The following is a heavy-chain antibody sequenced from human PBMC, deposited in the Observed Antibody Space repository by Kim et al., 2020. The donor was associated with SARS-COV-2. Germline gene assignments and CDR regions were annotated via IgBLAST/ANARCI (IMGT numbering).Heavy chain of an antibody. D-gene: IGHD5-12*01. CDR2: ISTSGTTT. CDR3: ARDSSGYSGYDAFDL. CDR1: GFTFSSYE. Sequence: GGSLRLSCAASGFTFSSYEMNWVRQAPGKGLEWVSYISTSGTTTYYADSVKGRFTISRDSARNSLYLQMDSLRAEDTALYYCARDSSGYSGYDAFDLWG. J-gene: IGHJ3*01. V-gene: IGHV3-48*03.